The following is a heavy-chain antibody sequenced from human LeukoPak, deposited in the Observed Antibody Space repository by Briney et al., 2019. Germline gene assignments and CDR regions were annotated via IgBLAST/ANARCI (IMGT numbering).Heavy chain of an antibody. V-gene: IGHV3-21*01. J-gene: IGHJ4*02. Sequence: GGSLRLSCAASGFTFSSYSMNWVRQAPGKGLEWVSSISSSSSYIYYADSVKGRFTISRDNAKNSLYLQMNSLRAEDTAVYYCARDGPTSYYDYVWGSFPSDYWGQGTLVTVSS. CDR1: GFTFSSYS. CDR2: ISSSSSYI. CDR3: ARDGPTSYYDYVWGSFPSDY. D-gene: IGHD3-16*01.